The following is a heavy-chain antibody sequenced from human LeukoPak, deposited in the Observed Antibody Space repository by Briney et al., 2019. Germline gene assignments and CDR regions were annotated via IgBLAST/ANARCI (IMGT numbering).Heavy chain of an antibody. Sequence: ASVKVSCKVSGYTLTELSMHWVRQAPGKGLEWMGGFDPEDGETIYAQKFQGRVTMTEDASTDTAYMELSSLRSEDTAVYYCATEPYHYDSSDYWGQGTLVTVSS. V-gene: IGHV1-24*01. D-gene: IGHD3-22*01. CDR2: FDPEDGET. J-gene: IGHJ4*02. CDR1: GYTLTELS. CDR3: ATEPYHYDSSDY.